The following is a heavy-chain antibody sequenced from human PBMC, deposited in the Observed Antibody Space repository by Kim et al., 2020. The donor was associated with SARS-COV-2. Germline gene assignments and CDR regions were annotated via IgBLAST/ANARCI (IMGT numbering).Heavy chain of an antibody. J-gene: IGHJ4*02. V-gene: IGHV3-21*01. CDR2: ISSSSSYI. Sequence: GGSLRLSCAASGFTFSSYSMNWVRQAPGKGLEWVSSISSSSSYIYYADSVKGRFTISRDNAKNSLYLQMNSLRAEDTAVYYCASGYSSGCFFDYWGQGTLVTVSS. CDR1: GFTFSSYS. CDR3: ASGYSSGCFFDY. D-gene: IGHD6-19*01.